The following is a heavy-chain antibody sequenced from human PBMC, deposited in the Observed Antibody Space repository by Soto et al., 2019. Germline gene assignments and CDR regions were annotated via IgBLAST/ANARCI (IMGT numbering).Heavy chain of an antibody. CDR1: GFTFSSYA. CDR2: ISGSGGST. V-gene: IGHV3-23*01. D-gene: IGHD1-26*01. J-gene: IGHJ6*02. CDR3: AKDRSGSYNYYYYGMDV. Sequence: GGSLRLSCDASGFTFSSYAMNWVRQAPGKGQKWVSAISGSGGSTYYADSVKGRFTISRDNSKNTLYLQMNSLRAEDTAVYYCAKDRSGSYNYYYYGMDVWGQGT.